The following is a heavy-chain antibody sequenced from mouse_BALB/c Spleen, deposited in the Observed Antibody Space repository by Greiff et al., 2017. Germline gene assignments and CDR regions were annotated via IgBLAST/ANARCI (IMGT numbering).Heavy chain of an antibody. CDR2: ISSGSSTI. V-gene: IGHV5-17*02. Sequence: EVMLVESGGGLVQPGGSRKLSCAASGFTFSSFGMHWVRQAPEKGLEWVAYISSGSSTIYYADTVKGRFTISRDNPKNTLFLQMTSLRSEDTAMYYCARRGDGNYFDYWGQGTTLTVSS. CDR3: ARRGDGNYFDY. D-gene: IGHD2-1*01. CDR1: GFTFSSFG. J-gene: IGHJ2*01.